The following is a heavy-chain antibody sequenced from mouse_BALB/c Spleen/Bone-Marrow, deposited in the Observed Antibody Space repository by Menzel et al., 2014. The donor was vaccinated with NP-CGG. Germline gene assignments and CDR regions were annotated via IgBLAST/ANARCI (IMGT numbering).Heavy chain of an antibody. CDR1: GFTLSGYN. J-gene: IGHJ1*01. CDR2: ISGGGSYT. Sequence: EVQGVESGGGLVKPGGSLKLSCAASGFTLSGYNMSWVRQTPEKRLEWVATISGGGSYTYYLDSVKGRFTISRDNAENTLYLRMSSLKSEDTAMYYCTKLLRLRKYFDVWGAGTTVTVSS. CDR3: TKLLRLRKYFDV. V-gene: IGHV5-6-4*01. D-gene: IGHD1-2*01.